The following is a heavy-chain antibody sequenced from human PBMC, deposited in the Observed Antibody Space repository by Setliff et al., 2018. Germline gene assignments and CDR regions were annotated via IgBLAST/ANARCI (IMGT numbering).Heavy chain of an antibody. J-gene: IGHJ4*02. Sequence: PSETLSLTCTVSGGSISSHYWSGIRHPPGKGLEWIGSIYYSWSTNYNPSLKSRVTISVDTSKNQFSLKLSSVTAADTAVYFCARGGYYGSGSYKHWGQGT. CDR1: GGSISSHY. CDR3: ARGGYYGSGSYKH. CDR2: IYYSWST. V-gene: IGHV4-59*11. D-gene: IGHD3-10*01.